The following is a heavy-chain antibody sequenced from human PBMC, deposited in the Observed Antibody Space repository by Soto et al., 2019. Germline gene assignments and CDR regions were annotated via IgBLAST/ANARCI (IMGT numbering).Heavy chain of an antibody. D-gene: IGHD3-3*01. Sequence: ETLSLSCAVSGFSFGTYWMSWVRQAPGKGLEWLASIKEDGSERYYLDSVKGRFTISRDNAKDSLSLQMNSLRGEDTAFYYCARDVGPVTIFGEALSGYFDFWGQGTLVTVSS. CDR3: ARDVGPVTIFGEALSGYFDF. V-gene: IGHV3-7*03. CDR2: IKEDGSER. CDR1: GFSFGTYW. J-gene: IGHJ4*02.